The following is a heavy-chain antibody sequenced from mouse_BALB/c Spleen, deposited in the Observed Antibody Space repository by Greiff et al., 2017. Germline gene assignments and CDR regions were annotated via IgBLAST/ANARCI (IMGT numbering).Heavy chain of an antibody. CDR2: ISSGGGST. CDR1: GFAFSSYD. CDR3: ARQRGDY. V-gene: IGHV5-12-1*01. J-gene: IGHJ4*01. Sequence: EVKLMESGGGLVKPGGSLKLSCAASGFAFSSYDMSWVRQTPEKRLEWVAYISSGGGSTYYPDTVKGRFTISRDNAKNTLYLQMSSLKSEDTAMYYCARQRGDYWGQGTSVTVSS.